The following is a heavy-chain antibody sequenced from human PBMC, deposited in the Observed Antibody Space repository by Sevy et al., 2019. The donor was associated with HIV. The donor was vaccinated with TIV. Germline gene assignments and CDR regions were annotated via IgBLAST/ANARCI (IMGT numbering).Heavy chain of an antibody. V-gene: IGHV3-66*01. CDR1: GFSVNSNY. CDR3: ARGGTIFGLVRHYFDY. D-gene: IGHD3-3*01. J-gene: IGHJ4*02. CDR2: IYSDGST. Sequence: GGSLRLSCAASGFSVNSNYMTWVRQAPGKGLDWVSIIYSDGSTKYADALKGRFTISRDNSKNTMYLQMNSLRVEVTAVYYCARGGTIFGLVRHYFDYWGQGTLVTVSS.